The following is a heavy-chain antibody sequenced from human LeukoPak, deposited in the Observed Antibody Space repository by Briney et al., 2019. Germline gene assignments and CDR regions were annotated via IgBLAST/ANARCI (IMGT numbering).Heavy chain of an antibody. V-gene: IGHV1-8*01. CDR3: ARTGYDFWSGYNNYYYGMDV. J-gene: IGHJ6*02. CDR1: GYTFTSYD. D-gene: IGHD3-3*01. Sequence: ASVKVSCKASGYTFTSYDINWVRQATGQGLEWMGWMNPNSGNTGYAQKFQGRVTMTRNTSISTAYMELSSLRSDDTAVYYCARTGYDFWSGYNNYYYGMDVWGQGTTVTVSS. CDR2: MNPNSGNT.